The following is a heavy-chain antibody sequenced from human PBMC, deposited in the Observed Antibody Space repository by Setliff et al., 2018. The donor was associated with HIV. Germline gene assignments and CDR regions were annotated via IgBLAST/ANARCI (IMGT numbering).Heavy chain of an antibody. V-gene: IGHV3-66*02. CDR3: ARERLRFLEWLPLDY. CDR2: IYSGGST. Sequence: PGGSLRLSCAASGFTVSSNYMSWVRQAPGKGLEWVSVIYSGGSTYYADSVKGRFTISRDNSKNTLYLQMNSLRAEDTAVYYCARERLRFLEWLPLDYWGQGALVTVPQ. J-gene: IGHJ4*02. CDR1: GFTVSSNY. D-gene: IGHD3-3*01.